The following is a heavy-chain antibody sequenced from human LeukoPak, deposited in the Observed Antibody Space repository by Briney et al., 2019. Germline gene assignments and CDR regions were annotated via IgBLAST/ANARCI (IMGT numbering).Heavy chain of an antibody. J-gene: IGHJ6*04. CDR2: INSDGSDT. Sequence: HSGGSLRLSCAASGFTFSSYWMHWVRQSPGKGLVWLSRINSDGSDTAYADSVKGRFTISRDNAKNMVYLQMNSLRAEDTAVYYCAELGITMIGGVWGKGTTVTISS. V-gene: IGHV3-74*01. D-gene: IGHD3-10*02. CDR1: GFTFSSYW. CDR3: AELGITMIGGV.